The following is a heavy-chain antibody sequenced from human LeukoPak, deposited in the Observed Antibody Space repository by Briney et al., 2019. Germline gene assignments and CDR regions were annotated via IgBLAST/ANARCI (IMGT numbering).Heavy chain of an antibody. D-gene: IGHD6-6*01. Sequence: PSETLSLTCAVYGGSFSGYYWSWIRQPPGKGLEWIGEINHSGSTKFNPSLKSRVTISVDTSNNRFSLKLSSVTAADTAVYYCARELVGVPHSSSSVDYFDYWGQGTLVAVSS. CDR2: INHSGST. CDR3: ARELVGVPHSSSSVDYFDY. V-gene: IGHV4-34*01. J-gene: IGHJ4*02. CDR1: GGSFSGYY.